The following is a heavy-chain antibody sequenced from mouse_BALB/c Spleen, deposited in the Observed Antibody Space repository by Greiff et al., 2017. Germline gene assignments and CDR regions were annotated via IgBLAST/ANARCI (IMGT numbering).Heavy chain of an antibody. CDR2: INPYNGGT. D-gene: IGHD2-1*01. CDR1: GYSFTGYT. Sequence: VQLKESGPELVKPGASMKISCKASGYSFTGYTMNWVKQSHGKNLEWIGLINPYNGGTSYNQKFKGKATLTVDKSSSTAYMELLSLTSEDSAVYYCARAGEGNYNPYAMDYWGQGTSVTVSS. V-gene: IGHV1-18*01. CDR3: ARAGEGNYNPYAMDY. J-gene: IGHJ4*01.